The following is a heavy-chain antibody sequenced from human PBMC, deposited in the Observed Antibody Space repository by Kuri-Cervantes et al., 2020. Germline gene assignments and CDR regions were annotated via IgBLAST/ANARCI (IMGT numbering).Heavy chain of an antibody. CDR2: ISYDESNK. D-gene: IGHD3-22*01. Sequence: GGSLRLSCAASGFTFSSYGMHWVRQAPGKGLEWVAVISYDESNKYYADSVKGRFTISRDNSKNTLYLQMNSLRAEDTAVHYCAKDWYYYDSGGYYWGLYYYYGMDVWGQGTTVTVSS. CDR1: GFTFSSYG. J-gene: IGHJ6*02. CDR3: AKDWYYYDSGGYYWGLYYYYGMDV. V-gene: IGHV3-30*18.